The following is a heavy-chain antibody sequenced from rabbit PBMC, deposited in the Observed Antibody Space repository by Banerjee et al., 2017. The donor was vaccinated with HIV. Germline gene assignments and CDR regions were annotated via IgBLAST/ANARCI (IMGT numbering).Heavy chain of an antibody. CDR3: ARSFAGYAGYGYATAFNL. D-gene: IGHD6-1*01. V-gene: IGHV1S43*01. CDR1: GIDFSSYYY. CDR2: IYTSSGST. Sequence: QSLEESGGDLVKPGASLTLTCTASGIDFSSYYYMCWVRQAPGKGLELIACIYTSSGSTWYASWVNGRFTISRSTSLNTVDLKMTSLTAADPATYFCARSFAGYAGYGYATAFNLWGPGTLVTVS. J-gene: IGHJ4*01.